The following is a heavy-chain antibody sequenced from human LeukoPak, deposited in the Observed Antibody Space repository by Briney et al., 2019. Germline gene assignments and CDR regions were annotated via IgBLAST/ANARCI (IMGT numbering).Heavy chain of an antibody. Sequence: ASVKVSCKASGYTFTGYYMHWVRQAPGQGLEWMGWINPNSGGTNYAQKFQGRVTMTRDTSISTAYMELSSLRSEDTAVYYCARAGGYCSSTSCYYRAFDIWGQGTMVTVSS. CDR3: ARAGGYCSSTSCYYRAFDI. V-gene: IGHV1-2*02. CDR2: INPNSGGT. CDR1: GYTFTGYY. J-gene: IGHJ3*02. D-gene: IGHD2-2*03.